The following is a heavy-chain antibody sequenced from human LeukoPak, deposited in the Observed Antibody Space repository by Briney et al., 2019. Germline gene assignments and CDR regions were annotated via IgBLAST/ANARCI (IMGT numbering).Heavy chain of an antibody. Sequence: SETLSLTCAVYGGSFSGYYWSWIRQSPGKVLECIGEINHSGSTNYNPSLKSRVTISVDTSKNQFSLKLSSVTAADTAVYYCARTPPLTYYYDSSGYSRPNYYYMDVWGKGTTVTVSS. J-gene: IGHJ6*03. V-gene: IGHV4-34*01. CDR3: ARTPPLTYYYDSSGYSRPNYYYMDV. D-gene: IGHD3-22*01. CDR1: GGSFSGYY. CDR2: INHSGST.